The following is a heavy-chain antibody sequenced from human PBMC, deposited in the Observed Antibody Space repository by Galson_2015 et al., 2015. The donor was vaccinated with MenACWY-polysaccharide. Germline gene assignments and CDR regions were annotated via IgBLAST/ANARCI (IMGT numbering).Heavy chain of an antibody. J-gene: IGHJ4*02. CDR1: GFTFSSYE. V-gene: IGHV3-48*03. CDR2: ISTSDSSI. Sequence: SLRLSCAASGFTFSSYEMTWVRQAPGKGLEWVSYISTSDSSIYYADSVKGRFTISRDNAKNSLYLQMNSLRAEDTAVYYCARGDYCSGGDCFFDCWGQGTLVTVSS. CDR3: ARGDYCSGGDCFFDC. D-gene: IGHD2-15*01.